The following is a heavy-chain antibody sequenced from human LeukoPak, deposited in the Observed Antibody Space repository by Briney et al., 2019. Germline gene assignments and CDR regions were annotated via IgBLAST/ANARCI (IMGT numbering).Heavy chain of an antibody. V-gene: IGHV1-2*02. CDR3: ARSPSWSSSWYDY. J-gene: IGHJ4*02. CDR2: INPNSGGT. Sequence: GASVKVSCKASGYTFTGYCMHWVRQAPGQGLEWMGWINPNSGGTNYAQKFQGRVTMTRDTSISTAYMELSRLRSDDTAVYYCARSPSWSSSWYDYWGQGTLVTVSS. D-gene: IGHD6-13*01. CDR1: GYTFTGYC.